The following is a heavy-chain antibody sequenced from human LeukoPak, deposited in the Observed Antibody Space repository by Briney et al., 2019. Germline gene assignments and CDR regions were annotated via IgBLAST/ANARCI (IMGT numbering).Heavy chain of an antibody. V-gene: IGHV3-7*01. CDR1: GFAFSRDW. CDR3: ARAVRTGLPFDY. Sequence: GAALRLLYATSGFAFSRDWVRWAVDAPGMELEWVASIIQDGREKYYVDSVKGRFTISRDNAKNSLYLQMNSLRADDTAVYYCARAVRTGLPFDYWGQGALVTVSS. D-gene: IGHD3/OR15-3a*01. CDR2: IIQDGREK. J-gene: IGHJ4*02.